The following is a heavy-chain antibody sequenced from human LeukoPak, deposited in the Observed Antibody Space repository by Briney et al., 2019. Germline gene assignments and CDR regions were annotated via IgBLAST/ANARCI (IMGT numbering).Heavy chain of an antibody. D-gene: IGHD6-19*01. V-gene: IGHV3-48*03. CDR2: ISSSGSTI. Sequence: PGGSLRLSCAASGFTFSSYETNWVRQAPGKGLEWVSYISSSGSTIYYADSVKGRFTISRDNAKNSLYLQMNSLRAEDTAVYYCAKDSRDKRNSSGWLNYYYYYYMDVWGKGTTVTVSS. J-gene: IGHJ6*03. CDR1: GFTFSSYE. CDR3: AKDSRDKRNSSGWLNYYYYYYMDV.